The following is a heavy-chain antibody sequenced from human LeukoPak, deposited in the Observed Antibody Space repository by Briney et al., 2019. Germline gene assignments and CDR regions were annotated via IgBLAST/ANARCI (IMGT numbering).Heavy chain of an antibody. CDR3: ARVGVLTGYSFDY. Sequence: SETLSLTCTVSGGSISSYYWSWIRQPPGKGLEWIGEINHSGSTNYNPSLKSRVTISVDTSKNQFSLKLSSVTAADTAVYYCARVGVLTGYSFDYWGQGTLVTVSS. CDR1: GGSISSYY. J-gene: IGHJ4*02. CDR2: INHSGST. D-gene: IGHD3-9*01. V-gene: IGHV4-34*01.